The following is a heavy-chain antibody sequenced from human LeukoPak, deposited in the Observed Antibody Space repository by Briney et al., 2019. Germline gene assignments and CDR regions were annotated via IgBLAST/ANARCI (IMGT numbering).Heavy chain of an antibody. D-gene: IGHD3-10*01. Sequence: SETLSLTCTVSGGSISSYYWSWIRQHPGKGLEWIGYIYYSGSTYYNPSLKSRVTISVDTSKNQFSLKLSSVTAADTAVYYCARQITMVRGAKYYFDYWGQGTLVTVSS. V-gene: IGHV4-59*06. CDR2: IYYSGST. J-gene: IGHJ4*02. CDR3: ARQITMVRGAKYYFDY. CDR1: GGSISSYY.